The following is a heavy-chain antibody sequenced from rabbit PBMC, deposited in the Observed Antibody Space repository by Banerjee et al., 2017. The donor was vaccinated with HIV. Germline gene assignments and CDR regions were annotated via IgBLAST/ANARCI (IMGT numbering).Heavy chain of an antibody. J-gene: IGHJ4*01. CDR1: GLDFSSSYY. CDR2: IYTDSGSA. V-gene: IGHV1S40*01. CDR3: TREGDL. Sequence: QSLEESGGDLVKPGASLTLTCTASGLDFSSSYYMCWVRQAPGKGLEWIGCIYTDSGSAYYASWAKGRFTISKTSSTTVTLQMTSLTAADTATYFCTREGDLWGPGTLVTVS.